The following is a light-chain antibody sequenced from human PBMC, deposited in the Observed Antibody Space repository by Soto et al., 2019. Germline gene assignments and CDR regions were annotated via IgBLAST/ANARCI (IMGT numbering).Light chain of an antibody. V-gene: IGKV3-11*01. CDR2: AAS. CDR1: QSVSSY. CDR3: QHRSN. Sequence: EIVLTQSPATLSLFPGERATLSCRASQSVSSYLAWYQQKPGQAPRLLMYAASNRATGIPARFSGSGSETDFTLTISSLEPEDFAVYYCQHRSNFGGGTKVEIK. J-gene: IGKJ4*01.